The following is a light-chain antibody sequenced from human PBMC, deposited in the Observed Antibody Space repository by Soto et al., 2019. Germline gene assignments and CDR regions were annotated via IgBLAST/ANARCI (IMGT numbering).Light chain of an antibody. CDR2: KIS. J-gene: IGKJ1*01. CDR1: QGLVFSDGNTY. V-gene: IGKV2-30*01. Sequence: DVVLTQSPLFLPVTLGQPASISCRSSQGLVFSDGNTYLSWFHQRPGQSPRRLIYKISNRDSGVPERIRGSGSGPDFSLIISRVEAEDVGVYYCMQGTHWPPTFGQGTKVEIK. CDR3: MQGTHWPPT.